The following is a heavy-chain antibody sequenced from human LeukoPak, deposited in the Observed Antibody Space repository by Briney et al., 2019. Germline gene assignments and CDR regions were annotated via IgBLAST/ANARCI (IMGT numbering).Heavy chain of an antibody. D-gene: IGHD1-26*01. CDR3: ARRRGSYFSGSVY. V-gene: IGHV4-34*01. CDR1: GGSISSYY. CDR2: INHSGST. J-gene: IGHJ4*02. Sequence: SETLSLTCTVSGGSISSYYWSWIRQPPGKGLEWIGEINHSGSTNYNPSLKSRVTISVDTSKNQFSLRLSSVTAADTAVYYCARRRGSYFSGSVYWGQGTLVTVSS.